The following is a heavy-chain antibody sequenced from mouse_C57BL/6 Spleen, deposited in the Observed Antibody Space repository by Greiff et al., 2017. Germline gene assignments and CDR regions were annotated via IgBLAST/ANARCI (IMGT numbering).Heavy chain of an antibody. D-gene: IGHD2-1*01. CDR1: GYTFTNYW. CDR3: ARRHYGNPYYFDY. CDR2: IYPGGGYT. Sequence: LEESGAELVRPGTSVKMSCKASGYTFTNYWIGWAKQRPGHGLEGIGDIYPGGGYTNYNEKFKGKATLTADKSSSTAYMQFSSLTSEDSAIYYCARRHYGNPYYFDYWGQGTTLTVSS. J-gene: IGHJ2*01. V-gene: IGHV1-63*01.